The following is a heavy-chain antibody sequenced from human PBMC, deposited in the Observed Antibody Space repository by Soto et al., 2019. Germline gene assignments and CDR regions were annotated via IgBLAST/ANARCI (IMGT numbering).Heavy chain of an antibody. CDR3: ARGFIVVVPAATGDAFDI. CDR1: GGSFSGYY. Sequence: SETLSLTCAVYGGSFSGYYWSWIRQPPGKGLEWIGEINHSGSTNYNPSLKSRVTISVDTSKNQFSLKLSSVTAADTAVYYCARGFIVVVPAATGDAFDIWGQGTMVTVSS. D-gene: IGHD2-2*01. CDR2: INHSGST. J-gene: IGHJ3*02. V-gene: IGHV4-34*01.